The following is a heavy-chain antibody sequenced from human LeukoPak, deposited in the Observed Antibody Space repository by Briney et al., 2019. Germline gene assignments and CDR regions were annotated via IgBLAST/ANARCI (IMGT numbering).Heavy chain of an antibody. J-gene: IGHJ3*02. Sequence: PSETPSLTCTVSGDSISSGDYYWSWIRQPAGKGLEWIGRISSSGSTNYNPSLKSRDTKSVDPSKNQFSLKLSSVTAADTAVYFCARGPYSYDSSGAFDIWGQGTMVTVSS. CDR3: ARGPYSYDSSGAFDI. V-gene: IGHV4-61*02. CDR2: ISSSGST. D-gene: IGHD3-22*01. CDR1: GDSISSGDYY.